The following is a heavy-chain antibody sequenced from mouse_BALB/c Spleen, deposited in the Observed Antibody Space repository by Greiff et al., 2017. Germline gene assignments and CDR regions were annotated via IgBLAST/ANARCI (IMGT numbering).Heavy chain of an antibody. D-gene: IGHD2-14*01. CDR1: GYTFTSYW. CDR2: INPSNGRT. J-gene: IGHJ2*01. CDR3: ARDYRYEGYFDY. Sequence: VQLQQPGAELVKPGASVKLSCKASGYTFTSYWMHWVKQRPGQGLEWIGEINPSNGRTNYNEKFKSKATLTVDKSSSTAYMQLSSLTSEDSAVYYCARDYRYEGYFDYWGQGTTLTVSS. V-gene: IGHV1S81*02.